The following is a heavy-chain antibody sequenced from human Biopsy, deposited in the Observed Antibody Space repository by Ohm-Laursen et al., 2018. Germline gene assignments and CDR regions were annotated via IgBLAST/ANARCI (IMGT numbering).Heavy chain of an antibody. Sequence: PSQTLSLTWSVSGGSVSSGSYYWSWIRQPPGKGLEWIGYIYYSGSTNYNPSLKSRVTISVDTSRNQFSLKLSSVTAADTAVYYCAGRPWPNAFDIWGQGTMVTVSS. CDR2: IYYSGST. CDR3: AGRPWPNAFDI. V-gene: IGHV4-61*01. D-gene: IGHD5-12*01. J-gene: IGHJ3*02. CDR1: GGSVSSGSYY.